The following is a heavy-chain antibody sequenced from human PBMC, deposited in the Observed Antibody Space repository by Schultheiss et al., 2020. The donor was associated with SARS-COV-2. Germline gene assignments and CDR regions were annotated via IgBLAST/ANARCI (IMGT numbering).Heavy chain of an antibody. V-gene: IGHV5-10-1*01. CDR3: ARLGSYNEYLLQY. Sequence: GGSLRLSCKGSGYSFTSYWISWVRQMPGKGLEWMGRIDPSDSYTNYSPSFQGHVTISADKSISTAYLQWSSLKASDTAMYYCARLGSYNEYLLQYWGQGTLVTVSS. D-gene: IGHD2/OR15-2a*01. J-gene: IGHJ4*02. CDR2: IDPSDSYT. CDR1: GYSFTSYW.